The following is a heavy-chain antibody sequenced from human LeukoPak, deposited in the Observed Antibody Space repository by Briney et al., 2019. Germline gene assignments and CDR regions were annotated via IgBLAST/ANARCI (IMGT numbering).Heavy chain of an antibody. CDR3: AGKGFGDYYYMDV. CDR2: ISSSSSYI. J-gene: IGHJ6*03. CDR1: GFTFSSYA. V-gene: IGHV3-21*01. Sequence: KTGGSLRLSCAAPGFTFSSYAMSWVRQAPGKGLEWVSSISSSSSYIYYADSVKGRFTISRDNAKNSLYLQMNSLRAEDTAVYYCAGKGFGDYYYMDVWGKGTTVTISS. D-gene: IGHD3-10*01.